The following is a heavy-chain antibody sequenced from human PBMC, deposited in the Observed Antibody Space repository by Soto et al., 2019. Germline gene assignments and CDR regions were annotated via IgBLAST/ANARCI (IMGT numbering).Heavy chain of an antibody. D-gene: IGHD5-12*01. CDR2: INPNSGGT. CDR1: GYTFTGYY. Sequence: GASVKVSCKASGYTFTGYYMHWVRQAPGQGLEWMGWINPNSGGTNYAQKFQGRVTMTRDTSISTAYMELSRLRSDDTAVYYCARAGVDIVATTFDYWRQGTLVTVSS. J-gene: IGHJ4*02. V-gene: IGHV1-2*02. CDR3: ARAGVDIVATTFDY.